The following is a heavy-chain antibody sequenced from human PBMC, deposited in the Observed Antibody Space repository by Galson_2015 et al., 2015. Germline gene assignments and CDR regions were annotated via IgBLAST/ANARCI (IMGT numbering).Heavy chain of an antibody. D-gene: IGHD1-26*01. V-gene: IGHV4-39*07. CDR1: GGSISSSSYY. Sequence: SETLSLTCPVSGGSISSSSYYWGWLRQPPGKGLEWIGSIYYSGSTYYDPSLKSRVTISVDTSKNQFSLKLSSVTAADTAVCYCARVEWELLGFDYWGQGTLVTVSS. J-gene: IGHJ4*02. CDR2: IYYSGST. CDR3: ARVEWELLGFDY.